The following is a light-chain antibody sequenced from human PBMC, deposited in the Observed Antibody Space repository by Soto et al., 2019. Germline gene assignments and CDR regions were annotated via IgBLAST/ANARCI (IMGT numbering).Light chain of an antibody. CDR2: KAS. CDR1: QSISSW. Sequence: QSPSTLCASVGDRVTITCRASQSISSWLAWYQQKPGKAPKILIYKASSLESGVPSRFSGSGSGTEFTLTISSLQPDDFATYYCQQYSTYTPRTFGQGTKVDIK. J-gene: IGKJ1*01. V-gene: IGKV1-5*03. CDR3: QQYSTYTPRT.